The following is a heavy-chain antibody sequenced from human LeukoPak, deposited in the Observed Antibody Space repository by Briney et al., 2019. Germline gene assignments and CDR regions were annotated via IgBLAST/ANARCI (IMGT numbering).Heavy chain of an antibody. Sequence: SVKVSCKASGYTFTSYDISWVRQAPGQGLEWMGGIIPIFGTANYAQKFQGRVTITVDESTSTAYMELSSLRSEDTAVYYCASFRPGYYYYMDVWGKGTTVTVSS. CDR1: GYTFTSYD. V-gene: IGHV1-69*13. CDR3: ASFRPGYYYYMDV. CDR2: IIPIFGTA. J-gene: IGHJ6*03. D-gene: IGHD6-6*01.